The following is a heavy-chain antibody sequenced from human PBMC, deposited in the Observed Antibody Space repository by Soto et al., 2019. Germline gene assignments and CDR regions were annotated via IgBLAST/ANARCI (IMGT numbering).Heavy chain of an antibody. D-gene: IGHD3-3*01. CDR2: ISSSSSTI. V-gene: IGHV3-48*01. J-gene: IGHJ5*02. CDR3: ARDSPDYDFWSGLSGFDP. CDR1: GFTFSSYS. Sequence: GGSLRLSCAASGFTFSSYSMNWVRQAPGKGLEWVSYISSSSSTIYYADSVKGRFTISRDNAKNSRYLQMNSLRAEDTAVYYCARDSPDYDFWSGLSGFDPWGQGTLVTVSS.